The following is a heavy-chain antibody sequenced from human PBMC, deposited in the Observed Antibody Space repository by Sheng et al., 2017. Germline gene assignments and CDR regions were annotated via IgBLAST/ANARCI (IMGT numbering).Heavy chain of an antibody. J-gene: IGHJ3*02. CDR2: IYHSGST. CDR3: ARSTYTSNIYCSSTSCYGFPAFDI. D-gene: IGHD2-2*01. V-gene: IGHV4-30-2*01. Sequence: QLQLQESGSGLVKPSQTLSLTCTVSGGSISSGGYSWSWIRQPPGKGLEWIGYIYHSGSTYYNPSLKSRVTISVDRSKNQFSLKLSSVTAADTAVYYCARSTYTSNIYCSSTSCYGFPAFDIWGQGT. CDR1: GGSISSGGYS.